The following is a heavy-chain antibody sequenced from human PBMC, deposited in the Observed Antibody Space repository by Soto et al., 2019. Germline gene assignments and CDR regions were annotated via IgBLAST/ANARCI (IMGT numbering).Heavy chain of an antibody. CDR2: VFRTGST. J-gene: IGHJ4*02. Sequence: PSETLSLTCAVSGDSISSSVWWTWVRQPPGKGLEWIGEVFRTGSTNYNPSLKSRVTMSVDKSTNEFSLKVTSVTAADTAIYYCARKAWVRFDYWGQGALVTVPQ. V-gene: IGHV4-4*02. D-gene: IGHD7-27*01. CDR3: ARKAWVRFDY. CDR1: GDSISSSVW.